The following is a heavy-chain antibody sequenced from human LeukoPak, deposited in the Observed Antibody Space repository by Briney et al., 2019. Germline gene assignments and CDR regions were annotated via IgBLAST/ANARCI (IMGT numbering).Heavy chain of an antibody. CDR3: ARHSYYAYAFDI. CDR2: IYYSGST. Sequence: SETLSLTCTVSGGSISSYYWSWIRQPPGKGLEWIGYIYYSGSTNYNPSLKSRVTISVDTSKNQFSLKLSSVTAADTAVYYCARHSYYAYAFDIWGQGTMVTVSS. V-gene: IGHV4-59*01. D-gene: IGHD3-3*01. CDR1: GGSISSYY. J-gene: IGHJ3*02.